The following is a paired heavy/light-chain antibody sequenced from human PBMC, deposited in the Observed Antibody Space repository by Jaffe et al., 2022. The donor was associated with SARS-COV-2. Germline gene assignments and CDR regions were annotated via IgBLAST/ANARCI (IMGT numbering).Light chain of an antibody. CDR2: GKN. J-gene: IGLJ3*02. CDR1: SLRSYY. Sequence: SSELTQDPAVSVALGQTVRITCQGDSLRSYYASWYQQKPGQAPVLVIYGKNNRPSGIPDRFSGSSSGNTASLTITGAQAEDEADYYCNSRDSSGNQRVFGGGTKLTVL. V-gene: IGLV3-19*01. CDR3: NSRDSSGNQRV.
Heavy chain of an antibody. J-gene: IGHJ3*02. V-gene: IGHV3-11*01. CDR3: ARDLFRVRGLDDAFDI. CDR1: GFTFSDYY. Sequence: QVQLVESGGGLVKPGGSLRLSCAASGFTFSDYYMSWIRQAPGKGLEWVSYISSSGSTIYYADSVKGRFTISRDNAKNSLYLQMNSLRAEDTAVYYCARDLFRVRGLDDAFDIWGQGTMVTVSS. CDR2: ISSSGSTI. D-gene: IGHD3-10*01.